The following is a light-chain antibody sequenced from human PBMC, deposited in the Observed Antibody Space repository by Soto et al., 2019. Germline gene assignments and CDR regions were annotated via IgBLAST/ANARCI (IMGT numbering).Light chain of an antibody. V-gene: IGKV3-15*01. CDR1: QSVSSN. CDR3: QQYNNWPPWT. CDR2: GAS. Sequence: EIVMTQSPATLSVSPGERATLSCRASQSVSSNLAWYQQKPGQAPRLLIYGASTRATGIPARFSGSRSGTEFTLTISSPQSEDFAVYYCQQYNNWPPWTFGQGTNLEIK. J-gene: IGKJ2*02.